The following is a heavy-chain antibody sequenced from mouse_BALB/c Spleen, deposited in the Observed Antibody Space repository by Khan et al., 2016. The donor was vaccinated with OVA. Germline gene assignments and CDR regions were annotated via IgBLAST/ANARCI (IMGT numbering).Heavy chain of an antibody. CDR3: ARMNGNSLCWYFDV. CDR1: GFSLSTSGMG. D-gene: IGHD6-1*01. V-gene: IGHV8-8*01. Sequence: QVTLKESGPGILQPSQTLSLTCSFSGFSLSTSGMGVGWIRQPSGKGLEWLTHIWRDDVKRYNPALKSRLTISKDTSNSQVFLKIASVDSADTATYYCARMNGNSLCWYFDVWGAGTSVTVSS. J-gene: IGHJ1*01. CDR2: IWRDDVK.